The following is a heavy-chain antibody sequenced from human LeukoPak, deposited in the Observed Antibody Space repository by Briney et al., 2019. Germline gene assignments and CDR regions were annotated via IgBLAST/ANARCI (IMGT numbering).Heavy chain of an antibody. Sequence: PSETLSLTCTVSGGSISSYYWSWIRQPPGKGLEWIGYIYYSGSTNYNPSLKSRVTISVDTSKNQFSLKLSSVTAADTAVYYCARDSYYYGSGSLYWGQGTLVTVSS. CDR1: GGSISSYY. CDR3: ARDSYYYGSGSLY. D-gene: IGHD3-10*01. V-gene: IGHV4-59*12. CDR2: IYYSGST. J-gene: IGHJ4*02.